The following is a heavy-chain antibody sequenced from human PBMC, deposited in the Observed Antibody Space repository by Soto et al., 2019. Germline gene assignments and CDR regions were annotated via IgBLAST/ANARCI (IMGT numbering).Heavy chain of an antibody. V-gene: IGHV3-23*01. D-gene: IGHD6-6*01. Sequence: PGGSLRLSCGASGFTFSVYAMTWVRQAPGKGLEWVSAIGGNGGSTYYADSVKGRFTISRDNSKSTLHLQMNSLRVEDTAVYYCAKDRTFGPPLVRFDSWGQGTLVTISS. J-gene: IGHJ4*02. CDR1: GFTFSVYA. CDR2: IGGNGGST. CDR3: AKDRTFGPPLVRFDS.